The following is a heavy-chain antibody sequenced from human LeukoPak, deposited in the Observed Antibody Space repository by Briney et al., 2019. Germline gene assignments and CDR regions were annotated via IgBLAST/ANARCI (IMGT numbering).Heavy chain of an antibody. V-gene: IGHV3-7*01. CDR1: GFTFSSYW. CDR3: ARESWRYDFWSGND. D-gene: IGHD3-3*01. CDR2: IKQDGSEK. J-gene: IGHJ4*02. Sequence: PGGSLRLSCAASGFTFSSYWMSWVRQAPGKGLEWEANIKQDGSEKYYVDSVKGRFTISRDNAKNSLYLQMNSLRAEDTAVYYCARESWRYDFWSGNDWGQGTLVTVSS.